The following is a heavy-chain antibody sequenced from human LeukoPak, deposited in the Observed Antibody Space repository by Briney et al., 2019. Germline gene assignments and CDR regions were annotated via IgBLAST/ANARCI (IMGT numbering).Heavy chain of an antibody. CDR1: GFTFTNDF. Sequence: PGGSLRLSCAASGFTFTNDFMTWVRQAPGKGLEWVANMKVDGSDIHYADSVKGRFTISRDNSKNTLYLQMNSLRAEDTAVYYCAKDGRGIGSQIDYWGQGTLVTVSS. J-gene: IGHJ4*02. V-gene: IGHV3-7*01. CDR2: MKVDGSDI. CDR3: AKDGRGIGSQIDY. D-gene: IGHD1-26*01.